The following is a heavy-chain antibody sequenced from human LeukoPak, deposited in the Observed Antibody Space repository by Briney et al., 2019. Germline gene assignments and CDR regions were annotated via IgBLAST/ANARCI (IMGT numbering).Heavy chain of an antibody. D-gene: IGHD3-22*01. CDR2: INHSGST. J-gene: IGHJ3*02. Sequence: SETLSLTCAVYGGSFSGYYWSWIRQPPGKGLEWIGEINHSGSTNYNPSLKSRVTISVGTSKNQLSLKLSSVTAADTAVYYCARVLYDSSGYPPGAFDIWGQGTMVTVSS. CDR3: ARVLYDSSGYPPGAFDI. V-gene: IGHV4-34*01. CDR1: GGSFSGYY.